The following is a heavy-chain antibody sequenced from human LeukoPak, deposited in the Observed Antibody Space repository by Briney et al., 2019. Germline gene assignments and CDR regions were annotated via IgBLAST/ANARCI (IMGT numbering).Heavy chain of an antibody. V-gene: IGHV4-39*01. Sequence: SETLSLTCTVSGGSISSSSYYWGWIRQPPGKGLEWIGTIYYSGSTYYNPSLKSRVTISVDTSKNQFSLKLSSVTAADTAVNYCARRGYSYGTGSFDHWGQGKLVTVSS. CDR1: GGSISSSSYY. J-gene: IGHJ4*02. D-gene: IGHD5-18*01. CDR2: IYYSGST. CDR3: ARRGYSYGTGSFDH.